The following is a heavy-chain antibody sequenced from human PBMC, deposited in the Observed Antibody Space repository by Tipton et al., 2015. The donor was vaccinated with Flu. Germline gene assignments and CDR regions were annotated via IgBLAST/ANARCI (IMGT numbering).Heavy chain of an antibody. CDR2: VHQTGSP. D-gene: IGHD3-10*01. V-gene: IGHV4-38-2*01. CDR1: GDSIGSPYY. J-gene: IGHJ4*02. CDR3: ATTTYYYGSGSHDY. Sequence: TLSLTCSVSGDSIGSPYYWGWIRKPPGKGLEWIGNVHQTGSPYYNPSLRSRVTIGVDRAKNQFSLRLTSVTAADTAVYYCATTTYYYGSGSHDYWGQGTLVTVSS.